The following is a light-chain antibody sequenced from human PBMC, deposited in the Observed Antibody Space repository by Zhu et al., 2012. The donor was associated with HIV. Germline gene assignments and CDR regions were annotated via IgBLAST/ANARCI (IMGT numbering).Light chain of an antibody. Sequence: ATVSCRASQSVRTFLAWYQQKPGQAPRLLIYDTSKRAAGIPARFSGSGSETDFTLTISSLEPEDFALYYCQQRSSWPLTFGGGTKVEIK. CDR3: QQRSSWPLT. V-gene: IGKV3-11*01. CDR1: QSVRTF. CDR2: DTS. J-gene: IGKJ4*01.